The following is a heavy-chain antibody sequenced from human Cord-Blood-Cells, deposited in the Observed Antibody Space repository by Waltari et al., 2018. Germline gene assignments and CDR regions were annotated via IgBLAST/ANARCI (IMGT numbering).Heavy chain of an antibody. CDR2: INHSGST. J-gene: IGHJ4*02. V-gene: IGHV4-34*01. CDR3: ARLGVVVPAAQRLYYFDY. CDR1: GGSFSGYY. D-gene: IGHD2-2*01. Sequence: QVQLQQWGAGLLKPSETLSLTCAVYGGSFSGYYWSWIRQPPGKGLEWIGEINHSGSTNSTPALKSRVTISVDTSKNQFSLKLSSVTAADTAVYYCARLGVVVPAAQRLYYFDYWGQGTLVTVSS.